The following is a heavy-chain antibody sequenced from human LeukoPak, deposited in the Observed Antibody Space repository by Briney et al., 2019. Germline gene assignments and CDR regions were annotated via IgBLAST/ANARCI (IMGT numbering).Heavy chain of an antibody. J-gene: IGHJ4*02. CDR1: GVTLSSYA. CDR2: ISFDGTNK. V-gene: IGHV3-30*04. D-gene: IGHD4-17*01. CDR3: ATDYGDYEPIEY. Sequence: PGGSLRLSCTASGVTLSSYAMHWVRRPPGRGLEWVAVISFDGTNKYYGDSVEGRFSVSRDNSKNTLYLQMNSLRPDDTAMYYCATDYGDYEPIEYWGQGTLVTVSS.